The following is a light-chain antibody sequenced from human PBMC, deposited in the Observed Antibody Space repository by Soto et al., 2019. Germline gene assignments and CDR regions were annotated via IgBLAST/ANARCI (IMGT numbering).Light chain of an antibody. CDR3: SSFVVGDRFDVI. CDR2: DVI. Sequence: QSALTQPPSASGSPGQSVTISCTGTGSDIGAYNYVSWYQQYPGKAPKVMIYDVIKRPSGVPDRFSGSKSGNTASLTVSGLRADDEAVYYCSSFVVGDRFDVIFGVGTKLPVL. CDR1: GSDIGAYNY. J-gene: IGLJ2*01. V-gene: IGLV2-8*01.